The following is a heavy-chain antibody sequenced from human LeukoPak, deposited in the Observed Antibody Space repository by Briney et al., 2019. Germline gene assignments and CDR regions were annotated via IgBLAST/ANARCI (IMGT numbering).Heavy chain of an antibody. D-gene: IGHD5-18*01. CDR1: GGTFSSYA. Sequence: ASVKVSCKASGGTFSSYAISWVRQAPGQGLEWMGGIIPIFGTANYAQEFQGRVTITTDESTSTAYMELSSLRSEDTAVYYCASGTAMVHRGWGQGTLVTVSS. CDR2: IIPIFGTA. CDR3: ASGTAMVHRG. V-gene: IGHV1-69*05. J-gene: IGHJ4*02.